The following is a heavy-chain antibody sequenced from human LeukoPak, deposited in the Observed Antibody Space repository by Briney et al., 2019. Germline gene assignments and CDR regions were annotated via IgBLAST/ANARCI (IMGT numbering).Heavy chain of an antibody. CDR3: ARYVTYYDFWSGYFYYMDV. CDR1: GFTFSSYW. CDR2: IKQDGSEK. Sequence: GGSLRLFCAASGFTFSSYWMSWVRQAPGKGLEWVANIKQDGSEKYYVDSVKGRFTISRDNAKNSLYLQMNSLRAEDTAVYYCARYVTYYDFWSGYFYYMDVWGKGTRSPSP. D-gene: IGHD3-3*01. J-gene: IGHJ6*03. V-gene: IGHV3-7*01.